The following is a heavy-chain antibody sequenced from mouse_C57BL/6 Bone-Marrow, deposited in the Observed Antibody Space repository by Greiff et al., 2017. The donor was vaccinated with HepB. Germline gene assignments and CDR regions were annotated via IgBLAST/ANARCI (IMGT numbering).Heavy chain of an antibody. Sequence: QVQLQQPGAELVKPGASVKLSCKASGYTFTSYWMHWVKQRPGQGLEWIGMIHPNSGSTNYNEKFKSKATLTVDKSSSTAYMHLSSLTSEDSAVYYCANPSYYYGSSWNYWGQGTTLTVSS. J-gene: IGHJ2*01. CDR3: ANPSYYYGSSWNY. CDR1: GYTFTSYW. V-gene: IGHV1-64*01. D-gene: IGHD1-1*01. CDR2: IHPNSGST.